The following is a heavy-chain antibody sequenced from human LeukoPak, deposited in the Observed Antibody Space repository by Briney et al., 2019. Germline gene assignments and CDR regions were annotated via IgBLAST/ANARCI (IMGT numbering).Heavy chain of an antibody. CDR1: GGSISSYY. D-gene: IGHD3-22*01. V-gene: IGHV4-59*01. J-gene: IGHJ5*02. CDR2: IYYSGST. CDR3: ARDRHYDSSGYTRRWFDP. Sequence: SETLSLTCTVSGGSISSYYWSWLRQPPGKGLEWIGYIYYSGSTNYNPSLKSRVTISVDTSKNQFSLKLSSVTAADTAVYYCARDRHYDSSGYTRRWFDPWGQGTLVTVSS.